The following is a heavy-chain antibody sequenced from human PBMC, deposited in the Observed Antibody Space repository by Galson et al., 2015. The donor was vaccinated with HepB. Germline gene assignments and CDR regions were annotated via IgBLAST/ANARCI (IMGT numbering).Heavy chain of an antibody. CDR2: INAGNGNT. J-gene: IGHJ3*02. CDR1: GSTFTSYA. Sequence: SAKVSCKASGSTFTSYAMHWVRQAPGQRLEWMGWINAGNGNTKYSQKFQGRVTITRDTSASTAYMELSSLRSEDTAVYYCARVGLYYYDSGGIAFDIWGQGTMVTVSS. D-gene: IGHD3-22*01. CDR3: ARVGLYYYDSGGIAFDI. V-gene: IGHV1-3*01.